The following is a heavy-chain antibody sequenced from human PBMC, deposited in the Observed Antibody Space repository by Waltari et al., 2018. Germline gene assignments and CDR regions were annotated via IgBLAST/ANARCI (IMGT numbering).Heavy chain of an antibody. CDR3: ARRTAVVAATNYFDY. V-gene: IGHV1-46*01. CDR2: INPSGGST. J-gene: IGHJ4*02. Sequence: QVQLVQSGAEVKKPGASVKVSCKASGYTFTSYYMHWVRQAPGQGLEWMGIINPSGGSTSYAQKFQGRVTMTRDTSTSTVYMELSSLRSEDTAVYYCARRTAVVAATNYFDYWGQGTLVIVSS. D-gene: IGHD2-15*01. CDR1: GYTFTSYY.